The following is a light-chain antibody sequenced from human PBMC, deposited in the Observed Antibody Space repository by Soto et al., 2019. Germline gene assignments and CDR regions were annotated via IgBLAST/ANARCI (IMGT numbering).Light chain of an antibody. CDR1: SSDVGGYNY. J-gene: IGLJ1*01. CDR2: EVS. CDR3: SSYTSSSTYV. Sequence: QSVLTQPASVSGSPGQSTTISCTGTSSDVGGYNYVSWYQQHPGKAPKLMIYEVSNRPSGVSHRFSGSKSGNTASLTISGLQAEDEADYYCSSYTSSSTYVFGTGTKVTVL. V-gene: IGLV2-14*01.